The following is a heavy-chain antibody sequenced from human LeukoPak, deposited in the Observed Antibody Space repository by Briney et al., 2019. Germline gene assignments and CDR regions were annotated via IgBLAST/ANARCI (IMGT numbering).Heavy chain of an antibody. CDR1: GLHLNYYE. J-gene: IGHJ3*02. CDR3: ARDSYDSSGYGASHI. D-gene: IGHD3-22*01. V-gene: IGHV3-48*03. CDR2: LSWRGRII. Sequence: GGSLRHPCAASGLHLNYYEMKYVPQAPGKARECWAYLSWRGRIIYYADSVKGRFTVSRDNAKNSLYLQMNSLRAEDTAVYYCARDSYDSSGYGASHIWGQGTMVTGSS.